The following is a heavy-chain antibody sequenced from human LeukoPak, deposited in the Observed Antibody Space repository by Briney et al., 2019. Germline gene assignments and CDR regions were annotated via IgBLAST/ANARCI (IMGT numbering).Heavy chain of an antibody. CDR1: GYTFTSYD. Sequence: ASVKVSCKASGYTFTSYDINWVRQATGQGLEWMGWINPNSGGTNYAQKFQGRVTMTRDTSISTAYMELSRLRSDDTAVYYCASRTNYPYDAFDLWGQGTMVPVSS. CDR2: INPNSGGT. CDR3: ASRTNYPYDAFDL. D-gene: IGHD1-7*01. J-gene: IGHJ3*01. V-gene: IGHV1-2*02.